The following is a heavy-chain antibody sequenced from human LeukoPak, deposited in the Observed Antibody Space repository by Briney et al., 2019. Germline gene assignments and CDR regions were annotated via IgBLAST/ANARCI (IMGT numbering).Heavy chain of an antibody. CDR1: GYPFASYA. Sequence: ASVKVSCKASGYPFASYAMNWVRQAPGQGLEWMGWITAYNDNTYYAQKLQGRVTMTTDASTSTAYMELRSLRSDDTAVHYCARDLRRGSSSWYVSGGDYWGQGTLVTVSS. CDR3: ARDLRRGSSSWYVSGGDY. V-gene: IGHV1-18*01. CDR2: ITAYNDNT. J-gene: IGHJ4*02. D-gene: IGHD6-13*01.